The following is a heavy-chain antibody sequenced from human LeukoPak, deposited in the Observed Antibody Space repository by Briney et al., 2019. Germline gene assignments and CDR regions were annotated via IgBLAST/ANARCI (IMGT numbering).Heavy chain of an antibody. CDR3: ARVVRQQWLVPNGYMDV. D-gene: IGHD6-19*01. V-gene: IGHV3-48*03. CDR2: ISSSGSTI. J-gene: IGHJ6*03. CDR1: GFTFSSYK. Sequence: PGGSLRLSCAASGFTFSSYKMNWVRQAPGKGLEWVSYISSSGSTIYYADSVKGRFTISRDNAKNSLYLQMNSLRAEDTALYHCARVVRQQWLVPNGYMDVWGKGTTVTISS.